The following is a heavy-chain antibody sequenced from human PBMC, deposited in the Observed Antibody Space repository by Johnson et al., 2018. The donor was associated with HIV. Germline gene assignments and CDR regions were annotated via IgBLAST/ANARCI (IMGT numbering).Heavy chain of an antibody. D-gene: IGHD1-26*01. CDR1: GFTVSSNY. V-gene: IGHV3-53*01. J-gene: IGHJ3*02. Sequence: MQLVESGGGLIQPGGSLRLSCAASGFTVSSNYMSWVRQAPGKGLEWVSVIYSGGSTYYADSVKGRFTISRDNSKNTLYLQMNSLRAEDTAVYYCARAYSGSYINDAFDIWGQGTMVTVSS. CDR2: IYSGGST. CDR3: ARAYSGSYINDAFDI.